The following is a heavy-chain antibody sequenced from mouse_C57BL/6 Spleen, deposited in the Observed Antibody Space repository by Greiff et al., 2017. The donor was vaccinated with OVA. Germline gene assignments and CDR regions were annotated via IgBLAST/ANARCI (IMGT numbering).Heavy chain of an antibody. Sequence: VQLQHSGAELVRPGASVKLSCTASGFNIKDDYMHWVKQRPEQGLEWIGWIDPENGDTEYASKFQGKATITADTSSNTAYLQLSSLTSEDTAVYYCTLVSWFAYWGQGTLVTVSA. CDR1: GFNIKDDY. V-gene: IGHV14-4*01. CDR3: TLVSWFAY. CDR2: IDPENGDT. J-gene: IGHJ3*01. D-gene: IGHD6-2*01.